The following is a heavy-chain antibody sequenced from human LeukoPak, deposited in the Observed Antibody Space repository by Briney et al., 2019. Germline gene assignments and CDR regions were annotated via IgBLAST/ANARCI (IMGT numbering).Heavy chain of an antibody. CDR2: IYYSGNT. J-gene: IGHJ4*02. D-gene: IGHD5-24*01. CDR1: GVSITTYY. CDR3: ARATPLRDNDY. V-gene: IGHV4-59*01. Sequence: SETLSLTCTVSGVSITTYYWSWIRQPPGKGLEWIGFIYYSGNTNYNPSLKSRVTISVDTSKNQFSLKLSSVTAADTAVYYCARATPLRDNDYWGQGTLVTVSS.